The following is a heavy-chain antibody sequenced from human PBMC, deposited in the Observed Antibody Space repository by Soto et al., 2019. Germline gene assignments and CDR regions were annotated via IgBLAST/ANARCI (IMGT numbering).Heavy chain of an antibody. CDR2: ISSSGSTI. V-gene: IGHV3-48*03. Sequence: PGGSLRLSCAASGFTFSSYEMNWVRQAPGKGLEWVSYISSSGSTIYYADSVKGRFTISRDNAKNSLYLQMNSLRAEDTAVYYCARIPLRLGLTRGYYYYGMDVWGQGTTVTVSS. CDR1: GFTFSSYE. CDR3: ARIPLRLGLTRGYYYYGMDV. J-gene: IGHJ6*02. D-gene: IGHD1-7*01.